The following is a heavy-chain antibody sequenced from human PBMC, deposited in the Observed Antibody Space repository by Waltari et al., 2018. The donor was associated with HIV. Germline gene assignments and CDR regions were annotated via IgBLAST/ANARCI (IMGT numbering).Heavy chain of an antibody. Sequence: QVQLVESGGGVVQPGRSLRLSCVASGFTFSNYGIHWVRQAPGKGLEWVAVISNDGTNKCYADPVKGRFTISRDNSKNTLYLQMNSLRAEDTAVYYCAKDLWDGYKSPLDYWGQGTLVTVSS. CDR3: AKDLWDGYKSPLDY. J-gene: IGHJ4*02. CDR2: ISNDGTNK. CDR1: GFTFSNYG. V-gene: IGHV3-30*18. D-gene: IGHD5-12*01.